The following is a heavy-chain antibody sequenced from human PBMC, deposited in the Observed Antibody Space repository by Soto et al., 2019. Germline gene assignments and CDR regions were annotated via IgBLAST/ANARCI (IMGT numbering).Heavy chain of an antibody. J-gene: IGHJ4*02. Sequence: EVQLVESGGGLILPGGSLRLYCAASGFAVSSKYMTWVRQAPGKGLEWVSVIYGGGTTYYADSVKGRFIISRDTSKNTLYLQMNSLRAEDTAVYYCVQTTGWPGFDFWGQGTLVTVSS. CDR3: VQTTGWPGFDF. CDR2: IYGGGTT. D-gene: IGHD6-19*01. V-gene: IGHV3-53*01. CDR1: GFAVSSKY.